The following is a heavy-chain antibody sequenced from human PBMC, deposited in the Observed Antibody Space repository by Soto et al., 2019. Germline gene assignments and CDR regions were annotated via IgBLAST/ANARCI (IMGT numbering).Heavy chain of an antibody. J-gene: IGHJ4*02. CDR2: ISYDGSNK. CDR1: GFTFSSYA. V-gene: IGHV3-30-3*01. CDR3: ARDSSAILGYCSSTSCYTHDFDY. Sequence: QVQLVESGGGVVQPGRSLRLSCAASGFTFSSYAMHWVRQAPGKGLEWVAVISYDGSNKYYADSVKGRFTISRDNSKNTLYLQMNSLRAEDTAVYYCARDSSAILGYCSSTSCYTHDFDYWGQGTLVTVSS. D-gene: IGHD2-2*02.